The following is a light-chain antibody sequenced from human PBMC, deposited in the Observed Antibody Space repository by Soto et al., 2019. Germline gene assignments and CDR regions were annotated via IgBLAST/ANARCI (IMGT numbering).Light chain of an antibody. V-gene: IGKV3-15*01. CDR3: QKYNTWPPDRT. CDR1: QSVGSN. J-gene: IGKJ1*01. Sequence: EIVMTQSPATLSVSPGERATLSCRASQSVGSNLAWYQQKPGQAPRLLIYGASTRATGIPARFSGSGSGTEFTPTISSLQSEDFAIYFCQKYNTWPPDRTFGQGTKVEMK. CDR2: GAS.